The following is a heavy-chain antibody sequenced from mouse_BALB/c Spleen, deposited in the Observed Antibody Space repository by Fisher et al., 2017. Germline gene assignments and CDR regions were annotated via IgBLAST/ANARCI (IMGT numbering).Heavy chain of an antibody. V-gene: IGHV1-50*01. J-gene: IGHJ1*01. D-gene: IGHD4-1*01. Sequence: KFKGKATLTVDTSSSTAYIQLSSLTSEDSAVYYCARSPLGRSYWYFGVWGAGTTVTVSS. CDR3: ARSPLGRSYWYFGV.